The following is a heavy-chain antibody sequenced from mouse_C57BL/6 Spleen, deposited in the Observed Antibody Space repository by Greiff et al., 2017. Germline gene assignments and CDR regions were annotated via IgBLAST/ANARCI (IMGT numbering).Heavy chain of an antibody. CDR3: ARHEGYDYGFDY. J-gene: IGHJ2*01. V-gene: IGHV1-62-2*01. CDR1: GYTFTEYT. CDR2: FYPGSGSI. D-gene: IGHD2-4*01. Sequence: VQVVESGAELVKPGASVKLSCKASGYTFTEYTIHWVKQRSGQGLEWIGWFYPGSGSIKYNEKFKDKATLTADKSSSTVYMELSRLTSEDSAVYFCARHEGYDYGFDYWGQGTTLTVSS.